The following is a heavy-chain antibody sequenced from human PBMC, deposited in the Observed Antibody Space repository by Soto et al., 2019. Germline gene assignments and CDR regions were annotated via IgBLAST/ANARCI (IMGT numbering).Heavy chain of an antibody. J-gene: IGHJ4*02. V-gene: IGHV3-7*03. Sequence: LRPSCAASGFTVSSYWMSCVRQAPGKGLEWVASIKQDGSAKYNVESAKGRFTIFRNTAKNSPSPQTNSLRAEGPADSSCAKEAARPGPCDYWGQGTLVTVSS. CDR2: IKQDGSAK. CDR1: GFTVSSYW. CDR3: AKEAARPGPCDY. D-gene: IGHD6-6*01.